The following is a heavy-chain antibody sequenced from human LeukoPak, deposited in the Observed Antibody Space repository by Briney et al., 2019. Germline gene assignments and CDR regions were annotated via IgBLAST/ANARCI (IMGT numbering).Heavy chain of an antibody. J-gene: IGHJ4*02. CDR2: IYYSGST. CDR1: GFSLSTSGMC. D-gene: IGHD2-15*01. CDR3: ARAAVCSGGSYYYDYGDLYYFDY. Sequence: SGPTLVNPTQTLTLTCTFSGFSLSTSGMCVSWIRQPPGKGLEWIGYIYYSGSTNYNPSLKSRVTISVDTSKNQFSLKLSSVTAADTAVYYCARAAVCSGGSYYYDYGDLYYFDYWGQGTLVTVSS. V-gene: IGHV4-61*08.